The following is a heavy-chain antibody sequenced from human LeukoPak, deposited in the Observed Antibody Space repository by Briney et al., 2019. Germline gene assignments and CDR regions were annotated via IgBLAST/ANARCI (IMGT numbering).Heavy chain of an antibody. J-gene: IGHJ2*01. CDR1: GFTFATYA. Sequence: GGSLRLSCAASGFTFATYAIHWVRQAPGKRLEFVSAISNNGDKTYYANSVKGRFTISRDNSKNTLYLQMGSLRAEDMAVYYCARVRDWYFDLWGRGTLVTVSS. CDR2: ISNNGDKT. CDR3: ARVRDWYFDL. V-gene: IGHV3-64*01.